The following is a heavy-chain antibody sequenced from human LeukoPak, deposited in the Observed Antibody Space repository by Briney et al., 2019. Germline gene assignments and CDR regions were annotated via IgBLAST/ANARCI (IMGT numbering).Heavy chain of an antibody. CDR2: ITGSSNT. CDR3: ASRDPCSGGTCYGLGY. J-gene: IGHJ4*02. CDR1: GFTFSSYG. Sequence: GGSLRLSCAASGFTFSSYGMTWVRQAPGKGLEWVSAITGSSNTYYADSVKGRCTVSRDNSKNTLDLQMNSLRVDDTAVYYCASRDPCSGGTCYGLGYWGQGTLVTVSS. D-gene: IGHD2-15*01. V-gene: IGHV3-23*01.